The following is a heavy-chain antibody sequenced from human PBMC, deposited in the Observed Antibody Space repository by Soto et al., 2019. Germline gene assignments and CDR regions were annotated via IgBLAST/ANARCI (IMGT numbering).Heavy chain of an antibody. J-gene: IGHJ5*02. CDR2: ISGSGGST. CDR1: GVTFSSYA. D-gene: IGHD3-9*01. CDR3: ATYPGNYDIDP. V-gene: IGHV3-23*01. Sequence: LRLSCAASGVTFSSYAMIWVRQAPGKGLEWVSAISGSGGSTYYADSVKGRFTISRDNSKNTLYLQMNSLRAEDTAVYYCATYPGNYDIDPWGQGTLVTVSS.